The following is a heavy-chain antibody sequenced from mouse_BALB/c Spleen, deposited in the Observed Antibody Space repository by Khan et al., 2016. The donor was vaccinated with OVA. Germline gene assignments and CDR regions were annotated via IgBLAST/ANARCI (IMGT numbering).Heavy chain of an antibody. J-gene: IGHJ3*01. D-gene: IGHD1-1*01. Sequence: VQLKESGPELVKPGASVKMSCKASGYTFTNYIIHWVNQKPGQGLEWIGYINPYNDGTKYNEKFKGKATLTSDKSSSTAYMEVSGLTSEDSAVFYCVRDYGSSFWFSFWGQGTLVTVSA. CDR3: VRDYGSSFWFSF. CDR1: GYTFTNYI. CDR2: INPYNDGT. V-gene: IGHV1S136*01.